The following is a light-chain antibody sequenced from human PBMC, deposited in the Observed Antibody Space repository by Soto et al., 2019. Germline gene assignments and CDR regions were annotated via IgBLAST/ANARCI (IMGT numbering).Light chain of an antibody. J-gene: IGKJ1*01. CDR1: HSFSIY. CDR3: QQSYSTPWT. CDR2: AAS. V-gene: IGKV1-39*01. Sequence: DIQMTQSPSYLSASVGDRVTITCRTSHSFSIYLNWYQQKPGKAPKLLIYAASSLGSGVPSRFSGSGSGTDSTLISSSLQPEDIATYYCQQSYSTPWTFGQGTKVEIK.